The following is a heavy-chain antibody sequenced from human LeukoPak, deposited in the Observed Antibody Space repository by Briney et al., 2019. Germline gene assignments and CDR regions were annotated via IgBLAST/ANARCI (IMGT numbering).Heavy chain of an antibody. V-gene: IGHV3-21*01. J-gene: IGHJ5*02. CDR1: GFTFSSYS. Sequence: GGSLRLSCAASGFTFSSYSMNWVGQAPGKGLEWVSSISSSSSYIYYADSVKGRFTISRDNAKNSLYLQKNSLRAEDTAVYYCARVSPYDSSGYYPGVGFDPWGQGTLVTVSS. D-gene: IGHD3-22*01. CDR2: ISSSSSYI. CDR3: ARVSPYDSSGYYPGVGFDP.